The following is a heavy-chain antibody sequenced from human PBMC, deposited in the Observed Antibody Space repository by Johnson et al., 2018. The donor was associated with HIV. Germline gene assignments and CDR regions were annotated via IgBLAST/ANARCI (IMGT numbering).Heavy chain of an antibody. Sequence: EQLVESGGGVVKPGRSMRLSCAASGFTFTNYWMHWVRQAPGKGLVWVSRVNNDGGDTIYADHVKGRFTISRENPKVTLFMQMTSLRAEDTAMYFCARGGPFHAFDIWGHGTTVTVSS. CDR3: ARGGPFHAFDI. V-gene: IGHV3-74*02. J-gene: IGHJ3*02. CDR1: GFTFTNYW. CDR2: VNNDGGDT. D-gene: IGHD2-21*01.